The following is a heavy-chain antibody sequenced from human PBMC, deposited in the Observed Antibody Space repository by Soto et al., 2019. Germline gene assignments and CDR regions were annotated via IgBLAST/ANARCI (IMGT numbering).Heavy chain of an antibody. D-gene: IGHD3-3*01. CDR3: AKVGPHYDFWSGYYKKDGFDP. J-gene: IGHJ5*02. CDR2: ISGSGGST. CDR1: GFTFSSYA. V-gene: IGHV3-23*01. Sequence: GGSLRLSCAASGFTFSSYAMSWVRQAPGKGLEWVSAISGSGGSTYYADSVKGRFTISRDNSKNTLYLQMNSLRAEDTAIYYCAKVGPHYDFWSGYYKKDGFDPWGQGTLVTVSS.